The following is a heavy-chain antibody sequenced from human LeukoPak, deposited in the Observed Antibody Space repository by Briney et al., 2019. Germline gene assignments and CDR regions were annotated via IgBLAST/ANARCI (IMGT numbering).Heavy chain of an antibody. D-gene: IGHD2-2*01. CDR2: ISAYNGNT. CDR3: ARVGLGYCSSTSCYEFDY. CDR1: GYTFTSYA. V-gene: IGHV1-18*04. J-gene: IGHJ4*02. Sequence: ASVKVSCKASGYTFTSYAISWVRQAPGQGLEWMGWISAYNGNTNYAQKLQGRVTMTTDTSTSTAYMELRSLRSDDTAVYYCARVGLGYCSSTSCYEFDYWGQGTLVTVSS.